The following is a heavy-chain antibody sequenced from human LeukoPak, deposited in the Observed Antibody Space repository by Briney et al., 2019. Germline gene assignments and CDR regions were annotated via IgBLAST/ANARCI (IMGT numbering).Heavy chain of an antibody. CDR3: ARRSSGWYTLDY. V-gene: IGHV1-69*01. D-gene: IGHD6-19*01. Sequence: GGSLRLSCAASGFTFSSYAISWVRQAPGQGLEWMGGIIPIFGTANYAQKFQGRVTITADESTSTAYMELSSLRSEDTAVYYCARRSSGWYTLDYWGQGTLVTVSS. J-gene: IGHJ4*02. CDR2: IIPIFGTA. CDR1: GFTFSSYA.